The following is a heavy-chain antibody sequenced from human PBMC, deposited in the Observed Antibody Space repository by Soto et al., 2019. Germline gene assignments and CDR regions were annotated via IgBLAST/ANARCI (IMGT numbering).Heavy chain of an antibody. D-gene: IGHD4-17*01. Sequence: QLQLQESGPGLVKPSETLSLTCTVSGGSISSSSYYWGWIRQPPGKGLEWIGSIYYSGSTYYNPSLKSRVTISVDTSKNQFSLKLSSVTAADTAVYYCARPEYGDPLYFDYWGQGTLVTVSS. CDR1: GGSISSSSYY. J-gene: IGHJ4*02. V-gene: IGHV4-39*01. CDR3: ARPEYGDPLYFDY. CDR2: IYYSGST.